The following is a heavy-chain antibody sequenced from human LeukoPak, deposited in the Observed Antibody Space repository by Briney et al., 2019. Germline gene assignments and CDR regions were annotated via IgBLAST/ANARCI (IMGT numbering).Heavy chain of an antibody. CDR1: GFTFSNAW. V-gene: IGHV3-15*01. J-gene: IGHJ3*02. D-gene: IGHD2-21*02. CDR2: IKSKTDGGTT. CDR3: TTEFRTIVVVTAHWPRGAFDI. Sequence: SGGSLRLSCAASGFTFSNAWMSWVRQAPGKGLEWVGRIKSKTDGGTTDYAAPVKGRFTISRDDSKNTLYLQMNSLKTEDTAVYYCTTEFRTIVVVTAHWPRGAFDIWGQGTMVTVSS.